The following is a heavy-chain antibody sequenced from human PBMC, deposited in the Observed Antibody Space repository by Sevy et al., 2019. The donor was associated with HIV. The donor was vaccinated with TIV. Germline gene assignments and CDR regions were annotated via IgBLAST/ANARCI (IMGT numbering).Heavy chain of an antibody. J-gene: IGHJ4*02. D-gene: IGHD2-8*01. CDR2: FSFGCGRI. Sequence: GGCLRLSCAASGFTFAKYSMSWVRQAPGKGLEWVSTFSFGCGRINYADSVKDRFTISRDDSKNTLFLQMNSLRAEDTATYFCAREGCTQPHDYWGQGTLVTVSS. CDR3: AREGCTQPHDY. V-gene: IGHV3-23*01. CDR1: GFTFAKYS.